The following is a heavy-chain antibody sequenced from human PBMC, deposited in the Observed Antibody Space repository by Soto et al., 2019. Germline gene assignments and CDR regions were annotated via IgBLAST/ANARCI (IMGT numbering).Heavy chain of an antibody. V-gene: IGHV3-7*01. CDR2: IKQDGSEK. CDR1: GFTFSSYW. J-gene: IGHJ6*03. Sequence: EVQLVESGGGLVQPGGSLRLSCAASGFTFSSYWMSWVRQAPGKGLEWVANIKQDGSEKYYVDSVKGRFTISRDNAKNSLYLQMDSLRAEDTAVYYCAREKGNSTVSTDYYYYYMDVWGKGTTVTVSS. CDR3: AREKGNSTVSTDYYYYYMDV. D-gene: IGHD4-17*01.